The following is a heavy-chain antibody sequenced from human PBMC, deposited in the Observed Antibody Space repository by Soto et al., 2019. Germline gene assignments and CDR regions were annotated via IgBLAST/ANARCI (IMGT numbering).Heavy chain of an antibody. J-gene: IGHJ4*02. CDR1: GFIFSNYA. V-gene: IGHV3-23*01. D-gene: IGHD3-10*01. CDR3: AKVRSRRVFEDFDY. Sequence: GGSLRLSYAASGFIFSNYAMTWVRQAPGKGLEWVSGISGSGGSTHYADSVQGRFTISRDNSKNTVYLQMNSLRAEDTAVYYCAKVRSRRVFEDFDYWGQGMLVTVSS. CDR2: ISGSGGST.